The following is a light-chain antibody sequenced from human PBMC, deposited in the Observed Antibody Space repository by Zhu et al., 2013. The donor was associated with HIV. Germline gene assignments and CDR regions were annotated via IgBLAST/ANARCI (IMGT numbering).Light chain of an antibody. J-gene: IGKJ4*01. V-gene: IGKV1-33*01. CDR1: QRINKY. CDR2: VAS. CDR3: HQYDSVPLT. Sequence: DIQMTQSPSSLSASIGDRITITCRASQRINKYLNWYQQKPGMAPTLLISVASDLETGVPSRFSGSRSGTDFTLTIDSLQPEDFATYYCHQYDSVPLTFGGGYQGGD.